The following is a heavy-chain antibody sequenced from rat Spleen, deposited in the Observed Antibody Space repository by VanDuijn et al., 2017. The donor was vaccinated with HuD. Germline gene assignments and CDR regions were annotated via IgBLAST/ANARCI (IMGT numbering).Heavy chain of an antibody. CDR1: GFTFNNYW. CDR3: SRDWGWEEFAY. CDR2: IPNTGSST. D-gene: IGHD4-3*01. J-gene: IGHJ3*01. V-gene: IGHV5-31*01. Sequence: EVQLVESGGGLVQPGRSLKLSCIASGFTFNNYWMTWIRQAPGKGLEWIASIPNTGSSTYYPDSVKGRFTISRDHAKSTLYLQMNSLRSEDTATYYCSRDWGWEEFAYWGQGTLVTVSS.